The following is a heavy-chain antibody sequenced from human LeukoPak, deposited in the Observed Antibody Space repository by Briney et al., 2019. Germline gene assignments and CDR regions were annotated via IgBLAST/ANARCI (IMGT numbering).Heavy chain of an antibody. Sequence: GGSLRLSCAASGFTFSSYAMSWVRLAPGKGLEWVSGISGSGGSTYSADSVKGRFTISRDNSKNTVYLQMNSLRAEDTAVYYCAKSSGYCSSTSCYPPDYWGQGTLVTVSS. J-gene: IGHJ4*02. V-gene: IGHV3-23*01. CDR1: GFTFSSYA. D-gene: IGHD2-2*01. CDR2: ISGSGGST. CDR3: AKSSGYCSSTSCYPPDY.